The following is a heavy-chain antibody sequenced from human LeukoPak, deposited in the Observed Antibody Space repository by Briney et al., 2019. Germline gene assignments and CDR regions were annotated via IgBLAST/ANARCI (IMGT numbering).Heavy chain of an antibody. J-gene: IGHJ4*02. CDR3: ARDQNYDSSGYYPDY. Sequence: GESLKISCKASGYTFTNYDISWVRQAPGQGLEWMGWISGYNGNTNYAQKLQGRVTMTTDTSTSTAYMELRSLRSDDTAVYYCARDQNYDSSGYYPDYWGQGTLVTVSS. D-gene: IGHD3-22*01. CDR1: GYTFTNYD. V-gene: IGHV1-18*01. CDR2: ISGYNGNT.